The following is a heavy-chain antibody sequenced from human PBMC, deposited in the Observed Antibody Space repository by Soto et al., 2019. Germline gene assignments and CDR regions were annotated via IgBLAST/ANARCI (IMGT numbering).Heavy chain of an antibody. CDR3: AGQAREGYNAAAY. Sequence: SETLSLTCTVSGGSISSYYWSWIRQSPGKGLEWIGYISYSGSASYSTSYNPSLKSRVTISVDTSKNQFSLKLSSVTAADTAVYYCAGQAREGYNAAAYWGQGTLVTVSS. CDR1: GGSISSYY. J-gene: IGHJ4*02. CDR2: ISYSGSASYST. V-gene: IGHV4-59*08. D-gene: IGHD2-15*01.